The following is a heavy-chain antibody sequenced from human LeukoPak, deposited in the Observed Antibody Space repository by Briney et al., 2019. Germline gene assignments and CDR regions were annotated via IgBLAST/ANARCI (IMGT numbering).Heavy chain of an antibody. CDR3: ARARRSGSHAGAFLPGWPGFDY. Sequence: SETLSLTCAVYGGSFSGYYWSWIRQPPGKGLEWIGEINHSGSTNYNPSLKSRVIISVDTSKNQFSLKLSSVTAADTAVYYCARARRSGSHAGAFLPGWPGFDYWGQGTLVTVSS. V-gene: IGHV4-34*01. J-gene: IGHJ4*02. CDR2: INHSGST. D-gene: IGHD1-26*01. CDR1: GGSFSGYY.